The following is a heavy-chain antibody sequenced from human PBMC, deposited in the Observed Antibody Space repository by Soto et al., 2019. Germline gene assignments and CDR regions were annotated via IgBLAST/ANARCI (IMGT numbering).Heavy chain of an antibody. CDR3: ARDRAMATMTFDS. J-gene: IGHJ4*02. CDR2: MSWNRGSI. V-gene: IGHV3-9*01. CDR1: GFTFDDFA. Sequence: GGSLRLSCVASGFTFDDFAMHWVRQAPGKGLEWVSGMSWNRGSIVYADSAKGRFTISRDNAKNSLSLEMTSLTAEDTAVYYCARDRAMATMTFDSWGPGSLVTVSS. D-gene: IGHD5-12*01.